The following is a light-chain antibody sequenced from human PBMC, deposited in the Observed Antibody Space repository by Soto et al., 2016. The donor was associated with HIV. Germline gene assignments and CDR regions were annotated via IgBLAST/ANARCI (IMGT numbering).Light chain of an antibody. CDR1: QGIENG. CDR3: QQAISFPRT. V-gene: IGKV1-17*01. CDR2: AAS. J-gene: IGKJ3*01. Sequence: DIQMTQSPSSLSTSVGDRVTITCRASQGIENGLGWYQQKPGKAPKRLIYAASSLQSGVPLRFSGSGSGTEFTLTINSLQPEDFATYYCQQAISFPRTFGPWDPQWISN.